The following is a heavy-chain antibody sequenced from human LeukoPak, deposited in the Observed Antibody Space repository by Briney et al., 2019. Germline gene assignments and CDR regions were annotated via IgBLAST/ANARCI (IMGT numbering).Heavy chain of an antibody. CDR1: GGSISSYY. V-gene: IGHV4-4*07. J-gene: IGHJ4*02. Sequence: PSETQSLTCTVSGGSISSYYWSWIRQPAGKGLEWIGRIYTSGSTNYNPSLKSRVTMSVDTSKNQFSLKLSSVTAADTAVYYCAREDYDYVWGSYRFDYWGQGTLVTVSS. D-gene: IGHD3-16*02. CDR2: IYTSGST. CDR3: AREDYDYVWGSYRFDY.